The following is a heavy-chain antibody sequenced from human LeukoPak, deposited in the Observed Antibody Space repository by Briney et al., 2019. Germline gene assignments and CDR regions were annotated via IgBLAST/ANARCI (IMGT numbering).Heavy chain of an antibody. CDR2: INHSGST. J-gene: IGHJ4*02. V-gene: IGHV4-34*01. CDR1: GGSFSGYY. CDR3: ARCGGDRDY. Sequence: SETLSLTCAVYGGSFSGYYWSWIRQPPGKGLEWIGEINHSGSTNYNPSLKSRVTISVDTSKNQFSLKLSSVTAADTAVYYCARCGGDRDYWGQGTLVTVSS. D-gene: IGHD2-21*02.